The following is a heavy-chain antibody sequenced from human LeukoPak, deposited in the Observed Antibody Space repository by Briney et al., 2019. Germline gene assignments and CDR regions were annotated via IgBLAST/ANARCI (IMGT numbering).Heavy chain of an antibody. CDR3: AKGPDKYGIKAYADF. V-gene: IGHV3-23*01. CDR1: GFTFSSYA. J-gene: IGHJ4*02. D-gene: IGHD2-8*01. CDR2: ITGSGGTT. Sequence: GGSLRLSCAASGFTFSSYAMSWVRQAPGKGLEWVSAITGSGGTTYYADSAKGRFTISRDNSKNTVYLQMSSLRAEDTAVYYCAKGPDKYGIKAYADFWGQGTLVTVSS.